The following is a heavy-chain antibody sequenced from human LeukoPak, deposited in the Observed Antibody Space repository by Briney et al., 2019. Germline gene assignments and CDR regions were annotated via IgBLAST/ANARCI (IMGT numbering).Heavy chain of an antibody. D-gene: IGHD3-9*01. CDR2: ISGGGGSI. Sequence: GGSLRLSCAASGFSFSNYAMTWVRQAPGKGLEWVSGISGGGGSIYYADFVKGRFTISRDNSKNTVYLQMNSLRAEDTAVYYCAKCARIDWLPIDYWGQETLVTVSS. V-gene: IGHV3-23*01. CDR3: AKCARIDWLPIDY. CDR1: GFSFSNYA. J-gene: IGHJ4*02.